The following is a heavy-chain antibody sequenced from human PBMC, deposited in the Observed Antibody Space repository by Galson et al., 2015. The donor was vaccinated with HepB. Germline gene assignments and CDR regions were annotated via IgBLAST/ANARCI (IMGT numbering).Heavy chain of an antibody. D-gene: IGHD2-2*01. CDR1: GFTFSSYW. CDR3: AGRDYCSSTSCRQPYYYGMDV. J-gene: IGHJ6*02. Sequence: SLRLSCAASGFTFSSYWMSWVRQAPGKGLEWVANIKQDGSEKYYVDSVKGRFTISRDNAKNSLYLQMNSLRAEDTAVYYCAGRDYCSSTSCRQPYYYGMDVWGQGTTVTVSS. CDR2: IKQDGSEK. V-gene: IGHV3-7*03.